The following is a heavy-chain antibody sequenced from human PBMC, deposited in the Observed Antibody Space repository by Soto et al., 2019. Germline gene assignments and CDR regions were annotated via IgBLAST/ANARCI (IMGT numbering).Heavy chain of an antibody. Sequence: ESLKISCKGSGYSFTSYWIGWVRQMPGKGLEWMGIIYPGDSDTRYSPSFQGQVTISADKSISTAYLQWSSLKASDTAMYYCARRRYCSGGSCPDWFDPWGQGTLVTVSS. D-gene: IGHD2-15*01. J-gene: IGHJ5*02. V-gene: IGHV5-51*01. CDR2: IYPGDSDT. CDR1: GYSFTSYW. CDR3: ARRRYCSGGSCPDWFDP.